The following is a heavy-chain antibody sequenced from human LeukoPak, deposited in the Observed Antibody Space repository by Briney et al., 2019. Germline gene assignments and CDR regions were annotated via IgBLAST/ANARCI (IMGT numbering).Heavy chain of an antibody. CDR2: IYSGGST. J-gene: IGHJ4*02. CDR1: GFTFNTYV. V-gene: IGHV3-53*01. Sequence: GGSLRLSCAASGFTFNTYVMNWVRQAPGKGLEWVSVIYSGGSTYYADSVKGRFTISRDNSKNTLYLQMNSLRAEDTAVYYCARWWLGFDYWGQGTPVTVSS. D-gene: IGHD3-10*01. CDR3: ARWWLGFDY.